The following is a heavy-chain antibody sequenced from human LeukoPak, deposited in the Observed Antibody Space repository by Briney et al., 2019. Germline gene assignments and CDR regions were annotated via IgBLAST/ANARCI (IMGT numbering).Heavy chain of an antibody. CDR3: ARDPQSSMDV. CDR2: IWFDGSKQ. J-gene: IGHJ6*02. CDR1: GSTFSSHG. V-gene: IGHV3-33*01. Sequence: GRSLRLSCAASGSTFSSHGFHWVRQAPGKGLEWVAAIWFDGSKQCYADSVKGRFTVSRDDSKNTLYLQMNSLRADDTAVYYCARDPQSSMDVWGQGTTVTVSS.